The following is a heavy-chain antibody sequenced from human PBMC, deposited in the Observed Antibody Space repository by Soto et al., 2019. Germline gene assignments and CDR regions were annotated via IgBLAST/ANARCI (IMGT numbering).Heavy chain of an antibody. CDR1: GGTFSNYP. D-gene: IGHD5-12*01. J-gene: IGHJ2*01. Sequence: QVQLVQSGAEVKKPGSSVKVSCKASGGTFSNYPISWVRQAPGQGLEWMGGIIPIFGTVNYAQKFQGRVTITADESTRTGYMELSSLRSEDTAVYYCARGNHRWLQLWYFDLWGRGTLVTVSS. V-gene: IGHV1-69*12. CDR2: IIPIFGTV. CDR3: ARGNHRWLQLWYFDL.